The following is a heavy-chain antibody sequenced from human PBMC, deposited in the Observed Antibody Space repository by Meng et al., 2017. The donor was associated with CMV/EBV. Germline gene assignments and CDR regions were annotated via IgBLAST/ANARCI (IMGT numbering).Heavy chain of an antibody. J-gene: IGHJ6*02. CDR1: GFTVSSNH. D-gene: IGHD2-2*01. Sequence: GGSLRLSCAASGFTVSSNHMSWVRQAPGKGLELVSVIYSGGSTYYADSVKGRFTIYRDNSKNTLYLQMNGLRAEDTAVYYCARPSEGYYYGMDVWGQGTTVTVSS. CDR2: IYSGGST. CDR3: ARPSEGYYYGMDV. V-gene: IGHV3-53*01.